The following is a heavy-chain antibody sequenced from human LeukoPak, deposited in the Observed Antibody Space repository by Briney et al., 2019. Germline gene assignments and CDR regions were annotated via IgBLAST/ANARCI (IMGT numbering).Heavy chain of an antibody. CDR2: INPNSGGT. J-gene: IGHJ6*03. CDR1: GYTFTGYY. Sequence: ASVKVSCKASGYTFTGYYMHWVRQAPGQGLEWMGWINPNSGGTNYAQKFQGRVTMTRDTSISTAYMELSRLRSDDTAVYYCVRDIKVMDYVLYYYMDVWGKGTTVTISS. CDR3: VRDIKVMDYVLYYYMDV. V-gene: IGHV1-2*02. D-gene: IGHD4-17*01.